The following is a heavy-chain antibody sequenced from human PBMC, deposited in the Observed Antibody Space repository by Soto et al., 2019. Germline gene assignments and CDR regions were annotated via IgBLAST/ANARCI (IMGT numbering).Heavy chain of an antibody. CDR3: ASRRGGRRLVLYPVYYGMDV. Sequence: QVQVQESGPGLVRPSQTLSLTCTVSGASISSGDYYWTWIRQHPGKVLEWIGYIYKTGSTYNPSLRSRLTISVDTSKIQFSLKLNSVTAADTAVYYWASRRGGRRLVLYPVYYGMDVWGRGTTVTVSS. CDR2: IYKTGST. J-gene: IGHJ6*02. V-gene: IGHV4-31*03. CDR1: GASISSGDYY. D-gene: IGHD2-2*02.